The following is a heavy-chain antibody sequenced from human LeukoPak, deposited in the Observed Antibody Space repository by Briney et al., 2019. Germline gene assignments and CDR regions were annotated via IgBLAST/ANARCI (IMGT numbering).Heavy chain of an antibody. V-gene: IGHV3-20*04. Sequence: RSGGSLRLSCAASGFTFDDYGMSWVRQAPGKGLEWVSGINWNGGSTGYADSVKGRFTISRDNAKNSLYLQMNSLRAEDTALYYCARVYYYDSKAVGAFDIWGQGTMVTVSS. CDR3: ARVYYYDSKAVGAFDI. J-gene: IGHJ3*02. CDR1: GFTFDDYG. CDR2: INWNGGST. D-gene: IGHD3-22*01.